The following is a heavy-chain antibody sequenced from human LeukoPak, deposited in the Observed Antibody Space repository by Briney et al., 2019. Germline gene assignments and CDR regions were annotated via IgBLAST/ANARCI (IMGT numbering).Heavy chain of an antibody. J-gene: IGHJ4*02. CDR2: ISSSGSTI. CDR1: GFTFSDYF. CDR3: GRGGGRDGYNLEY. Sequence: GGSLRLSCAASGFTFSDYFTSWIRQAPGKGLEWVSYISSSGSTIYYADSVKGRFTISRDNAKNSLYLQMNSLRAEDTAVDYCGRGGGRDGYNLEYWGQGTLVIVSS. V-gene: IGHV3-11*01. D-gene: IGHD5-24*01.